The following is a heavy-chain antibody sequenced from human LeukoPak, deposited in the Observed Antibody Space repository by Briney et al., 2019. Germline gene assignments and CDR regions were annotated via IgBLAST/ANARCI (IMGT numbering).Heavy chain of an antibody. D-gene: IGHD3-10*01. Sequence: ASVKVSCKASGYTFTGYYMHWVRQAPGQGLEWMGWINPNSGGTNYAQKFQGRVTMTRDTSISTAYMELSRLRSDDTAVYYCAREFKVITMVRGVEYYFDYWGQGTLVTVSS. CDR1: GYTFTGYY. V-gene: IGHV1-2*02. J-gene: IGHJ4*02. CDR3: AREFKVITMVRGVEYYFDY. CDR2: INPNSGGT.